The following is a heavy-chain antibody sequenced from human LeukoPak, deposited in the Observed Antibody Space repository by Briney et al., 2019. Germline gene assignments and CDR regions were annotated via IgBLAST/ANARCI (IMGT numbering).Heavy chain of an antibody. CDR3: ATHVALPYYFDY. Sequence: GGSLRLSCAASGFTVSSNDMSWVRQAPGRGLEWVSVIYSGGSTYYADSVKGRFTISRDNSKNTLYLQMNSLRAEDTAVYYCATHVALPYYFDYWGQGTLVTVSS. V-gene: IGHV3-66*01. CDR1: GFTVSSND. J-gene: IGHJ4*02. D-gene: IGHD2-21*01. CDR2: IYSGGST.